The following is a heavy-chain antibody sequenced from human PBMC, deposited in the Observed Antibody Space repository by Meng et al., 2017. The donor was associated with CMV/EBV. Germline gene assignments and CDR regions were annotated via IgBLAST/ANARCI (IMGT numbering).Heavy chain of an antibody. Sequence: AVKVSCKASGGTFSSYAISWVRQAPGQGLEWMGGIIPILGIANYAQKFQGRVTITADKSTSTAYMELSSLRSEDTAVYYCASAGDITGTGRDYYYYYGMDVWGQGTTVTVSS. J-gene: IGHJ6*02. CDR3: ASAGDITGTGRDYYYYYGMDV. CDR1: GGTFSSYA. V-gene: IGHV1-69*10. D-gene: IGHD1-7*01. CDR2: IIPILGIA.